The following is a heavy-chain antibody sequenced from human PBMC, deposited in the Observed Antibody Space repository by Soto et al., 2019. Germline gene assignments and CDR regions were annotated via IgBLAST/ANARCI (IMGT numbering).Heavy chain of an antibody. CDR2: IKGTGSDI. CDR3: ARDSGWAFDY. D-gene: IGHD6-19*01. CDR1: GFNISSYS. J-gene: IGHJ4*01. Sequence: GESLKISCTAAGFNISSYSMNWVRTPPGKGLEWLSYIKGTGSDISYADSVKGRFTISTDNAKNSLYLQMNSLSDEDTAVYYCARDSGWAFDYWGHGTLVTVSS. V-gene: IGHV3-48*02.